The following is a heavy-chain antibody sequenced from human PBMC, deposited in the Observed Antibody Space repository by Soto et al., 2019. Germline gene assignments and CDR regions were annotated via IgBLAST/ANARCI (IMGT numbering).Heavy chain of an antibody. J-gene: IGHJ3*02. CDR1: GFTLSDHY. D-gene: IGHD3-10*01. Sequence: GGSLRLSCAGSGFTLSDHYIDWVRQAPGKGLEWVGRSRNKPQGYSTAYAASVKGRFTTSRDESKNSAYLQMNSLKTEDTAVYYCTTDFPFYGPHGPPLAPAAFDIWGQGTMVTVSS. CDR3: TTDFPFYGPHGPPLAPAAFDI. V-gene: IGHV3-72*01. CDR2: SRNKPQGYST.